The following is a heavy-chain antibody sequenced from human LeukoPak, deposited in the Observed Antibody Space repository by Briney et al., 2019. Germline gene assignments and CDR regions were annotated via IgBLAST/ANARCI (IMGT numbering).Heavy chain of an antibody. V-gene: IGHV3-20*04. CDR3: ARNGGWYDQLYFDY. D-gene: IGHD6-19*01. Sequence: SSETLSLTCTVSGYSISSGYYWGWIRQPPGKGLEWVSGINWNGGSTGYADSVKGRFTISRDNAKNSLYLQMNSLRAEDTALYYCARNGGWYDQLYFDYWGQGTLVTVSS. J-gene: IGHJ4*02. CDR1: GYSISSGYY. CDR2: INWNGGST.